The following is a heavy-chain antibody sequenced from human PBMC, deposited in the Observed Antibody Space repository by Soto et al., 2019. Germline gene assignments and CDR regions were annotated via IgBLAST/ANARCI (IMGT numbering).Heavy chain of an antibody. CDR3: AKSPIRGYSYGSPADY. CDR2: ISYDGSNK. D-gene: IGHD5-18*01. Sequence: GGSLRLSCAASGFTFSSYGMHWVRQAPGKGLEWVAVISYDGSNKYYADSVKGRFTISRDNSKNTLYLQMNSLRAEDTAVYYCAKSPIRGYSYGSPADYWGQGTLVTVSA. V-gene: IGHV3-30*18. J-gene: IGHJ4*02. CDR1: GFTFSSYG.